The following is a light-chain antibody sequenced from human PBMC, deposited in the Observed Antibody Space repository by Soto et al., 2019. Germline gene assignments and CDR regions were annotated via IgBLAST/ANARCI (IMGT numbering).Light chain of an antibody. CDR3: QSYDSSLSGFYV. V-gene: IGLV1-40*01. Sequence: QAVVTQPPSVSGAPGQRVTISCTGSSSNIGAGYDVHWYQQVPGTAPKLLIYGDSNRPSGVPDRFSGSKSGTSASLAITGLQAEDEAYYYCQSYDSSLSGFYVFGTGTKVTVL. J-gene: IGLJ1*01. CDR2: GDS. CDR1: SSNIGAGYD.